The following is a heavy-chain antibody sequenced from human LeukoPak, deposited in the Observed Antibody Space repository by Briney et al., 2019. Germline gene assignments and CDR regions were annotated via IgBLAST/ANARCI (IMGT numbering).Heavy chain of an antibody. J-gene: IGHJ3*01. CDR3: SISWGVTQPDGFDC. D-gene: IGHD3-10*01. V-gene: IGHV5-51*01. CDR2: IYPDDSDT. CDR1: GYTFSSHW. Sequence: GESLKISCKGSGYTFSSHWIGWVRQLPGKGLGWMGIIYPDDSDTRYSPSFQGQVTISSDKSINTAYLQGSSLKASDTAMYFWSISWGVTQPDGFDCWGQGTMVTVSS.